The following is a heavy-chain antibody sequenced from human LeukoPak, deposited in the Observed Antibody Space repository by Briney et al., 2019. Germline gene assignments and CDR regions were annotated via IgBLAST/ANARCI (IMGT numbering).Heavy chain of an antibody. Sequence: ASVRVSCKPSGYTFANFGLSWVRQAPGQGLERMGWISAYNGTTKYAQRLQGRVTLTTDTSTSTAYMELRSLRSDDTAVYYCARGRDAYYFDYWGQGTLVTVSS. CDR2: ISAYNGTT. CDR3: ARGRDAYYFDY. V-gene: IGHV1-18*01. D-gene: IGHD3-16*01. CDR1: GYTFANFG. J-gene: IGHJ4*02.